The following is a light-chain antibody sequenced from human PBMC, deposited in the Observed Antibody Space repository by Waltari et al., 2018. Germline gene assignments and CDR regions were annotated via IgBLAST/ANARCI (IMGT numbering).Light chain of an antibody. CDR1: ENVNNY. Sequence: DIQMTQSPSSLSASVGDRVTITCRASENVNNYVNWYQQKPGKAPKVLIYKASTLESGVPSRFSGSGSGTDYTFTISSLQSEDVASYYCQHGYGTPYSFGQGTKVEIK. CDR3: QHGYGTPYS. J-gene: IGKJ2*03. CDR2: KAS. V-gene: IGKV1-39*01.